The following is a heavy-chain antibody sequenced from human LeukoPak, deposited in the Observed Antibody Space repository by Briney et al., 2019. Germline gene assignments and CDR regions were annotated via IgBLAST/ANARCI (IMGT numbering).Heavy chain of an antibody. CDR2: INPNSGGT. CDR3: ARDGVSMGSRIAVAESSYWFDP. D-gene: IGHD6-19*01. CDR1: GYTFTGYY. V-gene: IGHV1-2*02. J-gene: IGHJ5*02. Sequence: ASVKVSCKASGYTFTGYYMHWVRQAPGQGLEWMGWINPNSGGTNYAQKFQGRVTMTRDTSISTAYMELSRLRSDDTAVYYCARDGVSMGSRIAVAESSYWFDPWGQGTLVTVSS.